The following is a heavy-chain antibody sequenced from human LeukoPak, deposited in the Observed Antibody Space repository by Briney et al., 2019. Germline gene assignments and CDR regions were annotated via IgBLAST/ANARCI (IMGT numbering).Heavy chain of an antibody. CDR2: VYTSGST. J-gene: IGHJ3*02. CDR1: GGSISGYY. V-gene: IGHV4-4*07. D-gene: IGHD1-7*01. CDR3: ARLITGTTTAFDI. Sequence: SETLSLTCSVSGGSISGYYWTWIRQPAGKGLEWIGRVYTSGSTHYNPSLKTRLTLSVDTSKNQFSLKLSSVTAADTAVYYCARLITGTTTAFDIWGQGTMVTVSS.